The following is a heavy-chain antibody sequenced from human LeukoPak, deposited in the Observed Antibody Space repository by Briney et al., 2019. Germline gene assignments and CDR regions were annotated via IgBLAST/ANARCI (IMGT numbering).Heavy chain of an antibody. J-gene: IGHJ3*02. V-gene: IGHV1-69*06. CDR2: IIPIFGTA. CDR1: GCTFSSYA. D-gene: IGHD3-10*01. CDR3: AKSNGYGLVDI. Sequence: SVKVSCKASGCTFSSYAISWVRQAPGQGLEWMGGIIPIFGTANYAQKFQGRVTITADKSTSTAYMELSSLRSEDTAVYYCAKSNGYGLVDIWGQGTMVTVSS.